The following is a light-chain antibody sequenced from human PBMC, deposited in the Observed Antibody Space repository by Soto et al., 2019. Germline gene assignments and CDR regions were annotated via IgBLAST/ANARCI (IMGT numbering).Light chain of an antibody. J-gene: IGLJ3*02. V-gene: IGLV1-47*01. Sequence: QSVLTQPPSASGTPGQRVTISCSGSSSTIGSNYVYWYQQLPGTAPKLLIYRNNQRPSGVPDRFSGSKSGTSASLAISGLRSEDEADYYCAAWDDSLSGGVFGGGTKLTV. CDR2: RNN. CDR3: AAWDDSLSGGV. CDR1: SSTIGSNY.